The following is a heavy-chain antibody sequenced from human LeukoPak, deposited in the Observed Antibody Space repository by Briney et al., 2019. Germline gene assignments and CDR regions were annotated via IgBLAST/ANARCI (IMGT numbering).Heavy chain of an antibody. Sequence: GGSLRLSCAASGFTFSSYSMNWVRQAPGKGLEWVSSISSSSSYIYYADSVKGRFTISRDNAKNSLYPQMNSLRAEDTAVYYCARGIELAGNFDYWGQGTLVTVSS. J-gene: IGHJ4*02. CDR1: GFTFSSYS. D-gene: IGHD6-19*01. V-gene: IGHV3-21*01. CDR3: ARGIELAGNFDY. CDR2: ISSSSSYI.